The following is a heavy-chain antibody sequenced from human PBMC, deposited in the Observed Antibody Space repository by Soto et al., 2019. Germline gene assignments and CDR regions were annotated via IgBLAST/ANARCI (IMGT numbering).Heavy chain of an antibody. CDR2: INSDGSST. Sequence: PGGSLRLSCAASGFTFSSYWMHWVRQAPGKGLVWVSRINSDGSSTSYADSVKGRFTISRDNAKNTLYLQMNSLRAEDTAVYYCARGYVMVYATYYYYYYGMDVWGQGTTVTVSS. CDR1: GFTFSSYW. D-gene: IGHD2-8*01. V-gene: IGHV3-74*01. CDR3: ARGYVMVYATYYYYYYGMDV. J-gene: IGHJ6*02.